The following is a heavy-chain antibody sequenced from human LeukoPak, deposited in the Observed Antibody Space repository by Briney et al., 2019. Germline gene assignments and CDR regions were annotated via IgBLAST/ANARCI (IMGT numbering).Heavy chain of an antibody. CDR3: ARVPFSYPTVVTGYFDY. CDR1: GYTFTSYY. D-gene: IGHD4-23*01. Sequence: ASVKVSCKAPGYTFTSYYMHWVRQAPGQGLEWMGIINPSGGSTSYAQKFQGRVTMTRDMSTSTVYMELSSLRSEDTAVYYCARVPFSYPTVVTGYFDYWGQGTLVTVSS. J-gene: IGHJ4*02. CDR2: INPSGGST. V-gene: IGHV1-46*01.